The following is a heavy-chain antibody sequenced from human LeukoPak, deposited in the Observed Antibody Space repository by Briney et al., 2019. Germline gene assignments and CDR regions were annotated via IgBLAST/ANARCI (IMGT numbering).Heavy chain of an antibody. CDR3: ARGRSITILRGVAISDGFDI. V-gene: IGHV3-21*01. D-gene: IGHD3-10*01. Sequence: PGGSLRLSYAASGFTFSTHGMNWVRPAPGQGLEWVSFIDTTTSYKYYADSVKGRFTISRDNAKNSLYLQMNSLRADDTAFYYCARGRSITILRGVAISDGFDIWGQGTMVTVSS. CDR2: IDTTTSYK. CDR1: GFTFSTHG. J-gene: IGHJ3*02.